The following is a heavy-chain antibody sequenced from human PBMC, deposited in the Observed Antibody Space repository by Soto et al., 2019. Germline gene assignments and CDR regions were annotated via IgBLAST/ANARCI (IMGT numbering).Heavy chain of an antibody. J-gene: IGHJ4*02. CDR1: GDSISSSY. D-gene: IGHD5-12*01. V-gene: IGHV4-59*01. CDR3: AKGAGRDGYNTA. CDR2: IFYTGIT. Sequence: QVQLQQSGPGLMKPSETLSLTCTVSGDSISSSYWSWFRQPPGKGLEYIGYIFYTGITNYNPSLKSRVTISMGTSKNQFSLNLNSVTAADTAVYYCAKGAGRDGYNTARGQGTLVTVSA.